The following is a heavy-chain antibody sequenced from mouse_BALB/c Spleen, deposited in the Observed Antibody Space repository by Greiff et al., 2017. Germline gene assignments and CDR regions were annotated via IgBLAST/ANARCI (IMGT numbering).Heavy chain of an antibody. J-gene: IGHJ3*01. D-gene: IGHD2-3*01. Sequence: EVQLVESGGGLVKPGGSLKLSCAASGFTFSSYAMSWVRQTPEKRLEWVATISSGGSYTYYPDSVKGRFTISRDNAKNTLYLQMSSLRSEDTAMYYCARQVSDYEKNGDGYLFAYWGQGTLVTVSA. CDR1: GFTFSSYA. CDR2: ISSGGSYT. CDR3: ARQVSDYEKNGDGYLFAY. V-gene: IGHV5-9-3*01.